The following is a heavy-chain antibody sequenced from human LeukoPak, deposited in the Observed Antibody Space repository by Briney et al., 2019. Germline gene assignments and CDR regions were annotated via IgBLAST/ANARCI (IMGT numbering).Heavy chain of an antibody. D-gene: IGHD6-13*01. Sequence: GASVKVSCKASGYTFTGHYMHWVRQAPGQGLEWMGWINAGNGNTKYSQEFQGRVTITRDTSASTAYMELSSLRSEDMAVYYCAREFRYSSSWYTGSDYYYYYYMDVWGKGTTVTVSS. J-gene: IGHJ6*03. CDR1: GYTFTGHY. V-gene: IGHV1-3*03. CDR3: AREFRYSSSWYTGSDYYYYYYMDV. CDR2: INAGNGNT.